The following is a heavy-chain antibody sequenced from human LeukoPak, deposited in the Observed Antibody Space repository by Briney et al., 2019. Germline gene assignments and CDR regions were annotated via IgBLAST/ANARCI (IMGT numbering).Heavy chain of an antibody. V-gene: IGHV1-69*13. J-gene: IGHJ5*02. CDR2: IIPIFGTA. CDR1: RGTFSSYA. D-gene: IGHD6-13*01. CDR3: ARAYSSNDWFDP. Sequence: SVKVSCKASRGTFSSYAISWVRQAPGQGLEWMGGIIPIFGTANYAQKFQGRVTITADESTSTAYMELSSLRSEDTAVYYCARAYSSNDWFDPWGQGTLVTVSS.